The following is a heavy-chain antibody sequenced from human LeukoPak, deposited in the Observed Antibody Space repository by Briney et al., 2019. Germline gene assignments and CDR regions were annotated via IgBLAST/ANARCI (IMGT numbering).Heavy chain of an antibody. CDR2: INSKGGDT. Sequence: ASVKVSCKASGYTFTDYYIHWVRQAPGQGLEWMGWINSKGGDTNYSQKYQGRATMTRYTSVSTAYMELSRLTSDDTAVYYCARTPAPGYDYYYYMDVWGEGTTVTVSS. D-gene: IGHD2-15*01. CDR3: ARTPAPGYDYYYYMDV. J-gene: IGHJ6*03. V-gene: IGHV1-2*02. CDR1: GYTFTDYY.